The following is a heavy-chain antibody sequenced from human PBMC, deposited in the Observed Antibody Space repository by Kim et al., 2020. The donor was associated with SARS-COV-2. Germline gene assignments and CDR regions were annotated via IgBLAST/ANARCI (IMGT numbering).Heavy chain of an antibody. CDR1: GFTFSSYG. CDR3: AKAPDTAMVFWGWFDP. Sequence: GGSLRLSCAASGFTFSSYGMHWVRQAPGKGLEWVAVISYDGSNKYYADSVKGRFTISRDNSKNTLYLQMNSLRAEDTAVYYCAKAPDTAMVFWGWFDPWG. CDR2: ISYDGSNK. D-gene: IGHD5-18*01. V-gene: IGHV3-30*18. J-gene: IGHJ5*02.